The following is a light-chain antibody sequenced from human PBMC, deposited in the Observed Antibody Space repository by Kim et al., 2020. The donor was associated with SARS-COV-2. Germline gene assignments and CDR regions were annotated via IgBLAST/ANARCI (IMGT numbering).Light chain of an antibody. CDR1: QSVSSRY. CDR2: GAS. J-gene: IGKJ2*01. V-gene: IGKV3-20*01. CDR3: QQYGNSPPYT. Sequence: SPGERATLSCRASQSVSSRYLAWYQQNPGQAPRLLIYGASSRATGIPDRFSGSGSGTYFTLTISTLEPEDFAVYYCQQYGNSPPYTFVQGTKLEI.